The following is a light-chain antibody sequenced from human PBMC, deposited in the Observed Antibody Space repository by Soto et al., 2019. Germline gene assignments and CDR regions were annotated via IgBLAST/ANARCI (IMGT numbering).Light chain of an antibody. Sequence: QSVLTQPASVSGSPGQSITISCTGTSSDVGGYNYVSWYQQHPGKAPKLMIYAVTDRPSGVSSRFSGSKSGNSASLTISGLQAEDEADYYCSSYTAYSSVVFGTGTKVTVL. CDR1: SSDVGGYNY. CDR2: AVT. V-gene: IGLV2-14*01. J-gene: IGLJ1*01. CDR3: SSYTAYSSVV.